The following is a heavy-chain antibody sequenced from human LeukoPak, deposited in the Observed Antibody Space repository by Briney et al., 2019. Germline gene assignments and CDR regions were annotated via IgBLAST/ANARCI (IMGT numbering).Heavy chain of an antibody. D-gene: IGHD1-26*01. J-gene: IGHJ4*02. CDR1: GFTFSSYE. V-gene: IGHV3-30*18. CDR2: ISYDGSNK. Sequence: GGSLRLSCAASGFTFSSYEMNWVRQAPGKGLEWVAVISYDGSNKYYADSVKGRFTISRDNSKNTLYLQMNSLRAEDTAVYYCAKELGRRGSYSSFDYWGQGTLVTVSS. CDR3: AKELGRRGSYSSFDY.